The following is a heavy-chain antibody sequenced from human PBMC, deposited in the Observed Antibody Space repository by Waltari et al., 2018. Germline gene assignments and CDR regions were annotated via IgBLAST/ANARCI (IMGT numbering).Heavy chain of an antibody. CDR1: GYTFTSYG. CDR2: ISAYNGNT. CDR3: ARVGPIGQLFGAAAGTEED. J-gene: IGHJ4*02. Sequence: QVQLVQSGAEVKKPEASVKVSCKASGYTFTSYGISWVRQATGQGLEWMGWISAYNGNTNYAQKRQGRVTMTTDTSTSTAYMELRSLRSDDTAVYYCARVGPIGQLFGAAAGTEEDWGQGTLVTVSS. V-gene: IGHV1-18*01. D-gene: IGHD6-13*01.